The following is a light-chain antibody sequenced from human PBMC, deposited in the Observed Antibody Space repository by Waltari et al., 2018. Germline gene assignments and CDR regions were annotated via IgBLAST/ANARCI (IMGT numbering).Light chain of an antibody. CDR1: QDISTF. CDR3: QKYNTAPWT. V-gene: IGKV1-27*01. J-gene: IGKJ1*01. CDR2: AAS. Sequence: DIQMTQSPSSLSASVGDRVTITCRASQDISTFLAWYQQTPGKVPRLLVYAASTLQSGVPSRFSGSGSGTDFTLTISSLQPEDVATYYCQKYNTAPWTFGQGTRVEI.